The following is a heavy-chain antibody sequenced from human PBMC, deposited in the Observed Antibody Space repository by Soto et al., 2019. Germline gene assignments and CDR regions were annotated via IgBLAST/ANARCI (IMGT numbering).Heavy chain of an antibody. J-gene: IGHJ6*02. CDR3: VRQWVSYGMDV. V-gene: IGHV1-2*04. Sequence: ASVKVSCKASGYTFTGYYMHWVRQAPGQGLEWMGWINPNSGGTNYAQKFQGWVTMTRDTSISTAYMELSRLRSDATAVYYCVRQWVSYGMDVWGQGTRVTVSS. CDR2: INPNSGGT. D-gene: IGHD1-26*01. CDR1: GYTFTGYY.